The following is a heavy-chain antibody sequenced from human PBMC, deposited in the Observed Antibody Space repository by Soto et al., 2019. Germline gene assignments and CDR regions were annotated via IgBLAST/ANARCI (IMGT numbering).Heavy chain of an antibody. CDR1: GFTFSDYY. D-gene: IGHD1-26*01. V-gene: IGHV3-11*06. J-gene: IGHJ4*02. CDR3: ARARIVGAASFDY. Sequence: WGSLRLSCAASGFTFSDYYMSWIRQAPGKGLEWVSYISSSSSYTNYADSVKGRFTISRDNAKNSLYLQMNSLRAEDTAVYYCARARIVGAASFDYWGQGTLVTVSS. CDR2: ISSSSSYT.